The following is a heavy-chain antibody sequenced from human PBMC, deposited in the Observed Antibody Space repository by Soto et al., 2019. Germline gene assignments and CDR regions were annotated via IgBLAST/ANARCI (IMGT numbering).Heavy chain of an antibody. J-gene: IGHJ5*02. Sequence: TSVKVSCKASGGTFSSYAISWVRQAPGQGLEWMGGIIPIFGTANYAQKFQGRVTITADESTSTAYMELSSLRSEDTAVYYCARVDGSEHWFDPWGQGTLVTVS. CDR3: ARVDGSEHWFDP. V-gene: IGHV1-69*13. D-gene: IGHD3-10*01. CDR2: IIPIFGTA. CDR1: GGTFSSYA.